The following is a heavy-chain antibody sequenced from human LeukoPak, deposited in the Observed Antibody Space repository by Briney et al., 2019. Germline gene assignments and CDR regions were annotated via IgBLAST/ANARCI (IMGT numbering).Heavy chain of an antibody. V-gene: IGHV1-58*02. CDR1: GFTFTSST. CDR3: AADPDSRGWYGGGDY. J-gene: IGHJ4*02. Sequence: GTSAKVSCKASGFTFTSSTMQWVRQARGQRLEWIGWIVVGSGNTNYAQMFQERVTITRDMSPSTAYMELSSLRSEDTAVDYCAADPDSRGWYGGGDYWGQGTLVTVSS. CDR2: IVVGSGNT. D-gene: IGHD6-19*01.